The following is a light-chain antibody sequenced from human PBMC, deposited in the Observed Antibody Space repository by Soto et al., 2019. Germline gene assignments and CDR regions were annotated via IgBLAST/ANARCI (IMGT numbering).Light chain of an antibody. J-gene: IGLJ3*02. Sequence: QSVLTQPPSASGTPGQRVTISCSGSISNLGSNFVFWYQQLPGAAPKLLISRNDQRPSGVTDRFSGSKSGTSASLAISGLRSDDDADYHCAAWDDSLSGVVFGGGTKLTVL. CDR3: AAWDDSLSGVV. CDR1: ISNLGSNF. CDR2: RND. V-gene: IGLV1-47*01.